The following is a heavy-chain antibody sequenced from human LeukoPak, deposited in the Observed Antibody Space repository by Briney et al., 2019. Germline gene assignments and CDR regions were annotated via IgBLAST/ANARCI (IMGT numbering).Heavy chain of an antibody. CDR1: GFTFSDAW. D-gene: IGHD5-12*01. J-gene: IGHJ3*02. V-gene: IGHV3-15*01. Sequence: GGSLRLSCAASGFTFSDAWLSWVRQAPGKGLEWVGRIKRKTAGGTIDYAAPGKGRFTISRDDSKNTLYLQMNSLKTEDTALYYCATEYSVFAFDIWGQGTMVTVSS. CDR3: ATEYSVFAFDI. CDR2: IKRKTAGGTI.